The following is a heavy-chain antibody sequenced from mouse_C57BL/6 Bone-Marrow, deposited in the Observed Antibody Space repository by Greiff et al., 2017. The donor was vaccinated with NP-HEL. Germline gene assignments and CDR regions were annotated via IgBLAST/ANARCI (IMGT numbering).Heavy chain of an antibody. D-gene: IGHD1-1*01. Sequence: EVHLVESGGGLVQPGGSLSLSCAASGFTFTDYYMSWVRQPPGKALEWLGFIRNKANGYTTEYSASVKGRFTISRDNSQSILYLQMNALRAEDSATYYCARWRHYGSSYPDYWGQGTTLTVSS. CDR3: ARWRHYGSSYPDY. CDR1: GFTFTDYY. CDR2: IRNKANGYTT. V-gene: IGHV7-3*01. J-gene: IGHJ2*01.